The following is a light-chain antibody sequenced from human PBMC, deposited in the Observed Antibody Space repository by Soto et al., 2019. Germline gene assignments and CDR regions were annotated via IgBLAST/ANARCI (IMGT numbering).Light chain of an antibody. CDR1: MRDVGAYNL. Sequence: QSALTQPASVSGSAGQSITISCSGTMRDVGAYNLVSWYQQHPGTAPKLIIYEVRNRPSGISSRFSGSKSGTSASLAITGLRSDDEADYYGATWDDDLYTPRLGGGTKLTVL. V-gene: IGLV2-14*01. J-gene: IGLJ2*01. CDR3: ATWDDDLYTPR. CDR2: EVR.